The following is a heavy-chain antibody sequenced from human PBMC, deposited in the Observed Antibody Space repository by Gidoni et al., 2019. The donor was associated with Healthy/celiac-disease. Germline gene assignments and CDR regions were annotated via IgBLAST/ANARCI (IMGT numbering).Heavy chain of an antibody. CDR1: GLTFSSYA. V-gene: IGHV3-23*01. J-gene: IGHJ4*02. CDR2: ISGSGVST. Sequence: EVQLLEYGGGLVQHGGSLRLSCAASGLTFSSYAMSWVRQAPGKGLEWVSAISGSGVSTYYADSVKGRFTISRDNSKNTLYLQMNSLRAEDTAVYYCAKGAERAYYYDSSGYWGQGTLVTVSS. D-gene: IGHD3-22*01. CDR3: AKGAERAYYYDSSGY.